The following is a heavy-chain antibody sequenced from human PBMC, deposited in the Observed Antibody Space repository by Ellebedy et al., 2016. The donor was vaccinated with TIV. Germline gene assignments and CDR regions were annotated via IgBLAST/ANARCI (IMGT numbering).Heavy chain of an antibody. D-gene: IGHD1-26*01. CDR2: ISGSGDAT. V-gene: IGHV3-23*01. J-gene: IGHJ4*02. Sequence: GESLKISXAASGFSFSTFGMSWVRQAPGKGLEWVSSISGSGDATHYADSVKGRFTISRDNSKSTVYVQMNSLRVDDTAVYFCTKGRGGSYSDYWGQGTRVTVSS. CDR1: GFSFSTFG. CDR3: TKGRGGSYSDY.